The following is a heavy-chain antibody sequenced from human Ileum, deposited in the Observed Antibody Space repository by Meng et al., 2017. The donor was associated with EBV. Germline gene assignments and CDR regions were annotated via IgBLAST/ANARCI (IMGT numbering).Heavy chain of an antibody. D-gene: IGHD3-10*01. V-gene: IGHV4-4*02. CDR2: IPHRGSS. CDR3: LRGSGGSV. J-gene: IGHJ1*01. Sequence: QVPWRGSGPALGKPSGPLSLTCAASGASINNHNWLAWVRQPTGEGLEWIGEIPHRGSSAYNPSLQSRVSMSIDKSKNQFSMKLTSVTAADTAVYHCLRGSGGSVWGQGTLVTVSS. CDR1: GASINNHNW.